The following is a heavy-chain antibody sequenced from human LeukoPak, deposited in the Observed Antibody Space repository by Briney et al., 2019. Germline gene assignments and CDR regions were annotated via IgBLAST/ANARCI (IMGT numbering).Heavy chain of an antibody. D-gene: IGHD6-13*01. CDR3: WVAAANKPYYYYYYYMDV. CDR2: ISTSTGDT. Sequence: ASVKVSCKTSGYSFILYGISWVRQAPGQGPEWMGWISTSTGDTKYTQKFQGRVTLTTDTSTSTAYMELSSLRSEDTAVYYCWVAAANKPYYYYYYYMDVWGKGTTVTVSS. CDR1: GYSFILYG. V-gene: IGHV1-18*01. J-gene: IGHJ6*03.